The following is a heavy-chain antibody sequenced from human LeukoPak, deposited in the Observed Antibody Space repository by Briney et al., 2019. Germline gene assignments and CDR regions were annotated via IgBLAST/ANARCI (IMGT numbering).Heavy chain of an antibody. Sequence: PSETLSLTCTVSGYSISSGYYWGWIRQPPGKGLEWIGSIYHSGSTYYNPSLKSRVTISADTSKNQFSLKLSSVTAADTAVYYCARLRRIAVAGNRFDPWGQGTLVTVSS. D-gene: IGHD6-19*01. CDR2: IYHSGST. V-gene: IGHV4-38-2*02. CDR3: ARLRRIAVAGNRFDP. J-gene: IGHJ5*02. CDR1: GYSISSGYY.